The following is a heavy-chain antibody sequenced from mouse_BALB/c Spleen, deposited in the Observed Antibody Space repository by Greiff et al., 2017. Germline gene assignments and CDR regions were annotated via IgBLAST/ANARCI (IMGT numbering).Heavy chain of an antibody. D-gene: IGHD2-1*01. Sequence: EVQLKQSGTVLARPGASVKMSCKASGYTFTSYWMHWVKQRPGQGLEWIGAIYPGNSDTSYNQKFKGKAKLTAVTSTSTAYMELSSLTNEDSAVYYCTRAYGNSYAMDYWGQGTSVTVSS. J-gene: IGHJ4*01. CDR1: GYTFTSYW. CDR3: TRAYGNSYAMDY. V-gene: IGHV1-5*01. CDR2: IYPGNSDT.